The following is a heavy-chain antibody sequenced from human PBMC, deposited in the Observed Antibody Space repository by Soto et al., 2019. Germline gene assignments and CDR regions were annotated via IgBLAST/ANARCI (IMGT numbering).Heavy chain of an antibody. Sequence: EVQLVESGGGLVQPGGSLRLSCAASGFTFSSYSMNWVRQAPGKGLEWVSYISSSSKTIYYADSVKGRFTISRDNAKNSLYLQMNSMSDEDTAIYYCARDKDPYYYDTSGVYLYWGQGILVTVSS. CDR1: GFTFSSYS. CDR3: ARDKDPYYYDTSGVYLY. J-gene: IGHJ4*02. D-gene: IGHD3-22*01. V-gene: IGHV3-48*02. CDR2: ISSSSKTI.